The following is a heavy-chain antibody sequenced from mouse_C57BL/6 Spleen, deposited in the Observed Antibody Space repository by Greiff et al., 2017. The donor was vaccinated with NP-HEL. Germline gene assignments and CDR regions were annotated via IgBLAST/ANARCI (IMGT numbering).Heavy chain of an antibody. V-gene: IGHV5-4*01. J-gene: IGHJ3*01. CDR1: GFTFSSYA. CDR2: ISDGGSYT. CDR3: ARESSLTGTRDWFAY. D-gene: IGHD4-1*01. Sequence: EVQLVESGGGLVKPGGSLKLSCAASGFTFSSYAMSWVRQTPEKRLEWVATISDGGSYTYYPDNVKGRFTISRDNAKNNLYLQMSHLKSEDTAMYYCARESSLTGTRDWFAYWGQGTLVTVSA.